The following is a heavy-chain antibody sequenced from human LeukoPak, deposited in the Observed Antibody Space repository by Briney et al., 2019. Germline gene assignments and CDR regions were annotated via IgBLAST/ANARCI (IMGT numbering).Heavy chain of an antibody. CDR2: INGDGSWT. V-gene: IGHV3-74*01. J-gene: IGHJ4*02. D-gene: IGHD2/OR15-2a*01. Sequence: PGGSLRLSCAASGNYWMHWVRQASGKGLVWVSHINGDGSWTSYADSVKGRFTISKDNAKNTVYLQMNSLRAEDTAVYYCVSFYETYWGRGTLVTVSS. CDR1: GNYW. CDR3: VSFYETY.